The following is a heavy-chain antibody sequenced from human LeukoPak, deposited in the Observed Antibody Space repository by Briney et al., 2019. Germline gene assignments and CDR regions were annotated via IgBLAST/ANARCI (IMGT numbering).Heavy chain of an antibody. CDR1: GFTFSSYG. V-gene: IGHV3-30*03. D-gene: IGHD2-2*01. CDR3: ARERVLGERPATAHFDY. J-gene: IGHJ4*02. Sequence: QAGGSLRLSCAASGFTFSSYGMHWVRQAPGKGLEWVAVISYDGSNKYYADSVKGRFTISRDNSKNTLYLQMNSLRAEDTAVYYCARERVLGERPATAHFDYWGQGTLVTVSS. CDR2: ISYDGSNK.